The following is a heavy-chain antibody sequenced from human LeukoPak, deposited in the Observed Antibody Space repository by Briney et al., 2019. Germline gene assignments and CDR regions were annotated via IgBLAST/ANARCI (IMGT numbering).Heavy chain of an antibody. CDR3: ATTQDYSEHLLGYFDY. J-gene: IGHJ4*02. Sequence: ASVKVSCKASGYIFTSYGISWVRQAHGQGLEWMGWISTKTGNTNYAQKFQGRVTLTTDTSTSTAYMELRSLTLDDTAVYYCATTQDYSEHLLGYFDYWGQGSLVTVSS. D-gene: IGHD4-11*01. CDR1: GYIFTSYG. V-gene: IGHV1-18*01. CDR2: ISTKTGNT.